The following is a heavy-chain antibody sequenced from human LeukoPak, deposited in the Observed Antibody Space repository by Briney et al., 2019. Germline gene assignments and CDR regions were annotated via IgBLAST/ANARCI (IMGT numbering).Heavy chain of an antibody. V-gene: IGHV4-4*07. J-gene: IGHJ4*02. Sequence: PSETLSLTCSVSGGSISSYYWSWIRQPAGKGLEWIGRIYPSGSTNYNPSLKSRVAMSVDTSKNQFSLKLSSVTAADTAVYYCARTSPRAATFDSWGQGTLVTVSS. CDR2: IYPSGST. D-gene: IGHD2-15*01. CDR3: ARTSPRAATFDS. CDR1: GGSISSYY.